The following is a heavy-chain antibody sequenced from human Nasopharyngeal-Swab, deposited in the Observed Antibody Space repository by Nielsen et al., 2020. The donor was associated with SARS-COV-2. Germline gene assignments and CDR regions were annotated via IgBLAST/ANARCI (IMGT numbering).Heavy chain of an antibody. CDR1: GYTFTIYY. CDR3: ARRYIDDGYFQH. J-gene: IGHJ1*01. V-gene: IGHV1-2*06. Sequence: ALVKVSCKTSGYTFTIYYIHWVRQAPGQGLEWMGRIYGDSGDTDYAQKFQGRVTLTRDTSLRTAYMELSGLRSDDTAVYFCARRYIDDGYFQHWGQGTLVTVSS. D-gene: IGHD3-16*02. CDR2: IYGDSGDT.